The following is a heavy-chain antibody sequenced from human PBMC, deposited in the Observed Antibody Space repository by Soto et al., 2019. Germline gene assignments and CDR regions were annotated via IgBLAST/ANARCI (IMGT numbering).Heavy chain of an antibody. D-gene: IGHD6-13*01. J-gene: IGHJ5*02. CDR1: GGSFSGYY. CDR2: INHSGST. CDR3: ARGLGPSIAAAALNWFDP. Sequence: PSETLSLTCAVXGGSFSGYYWSWIRQPPRKGLEWIGEINHSGSTNYNPSLKSRVTISVDTSKNQFSLKLSSVTAADTAVYYCARGLGPSIAAAALNWFDPWGQGTLVTVSS. V-gene: IGHV4-34*01.